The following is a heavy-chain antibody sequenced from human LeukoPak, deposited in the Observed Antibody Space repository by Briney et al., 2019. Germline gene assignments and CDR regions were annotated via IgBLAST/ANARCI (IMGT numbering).Heavy chain of an antibody. V-gene: IGHV1-2*02. CDR1: GYTFTGYY. J-gene: IGHJ4*02. CDR2: INPNSGGT. D-gene: IGHD6-13*01. CDR3: ARPSSTWWPTFDY. Sequence: ASVKVSCKASGYTFTGYYKHWVRQAPGQGLEWMGWINPNSGGTNYAQKFEGRVTMTRDTSISTAYMELSSLRSDDTAMYYCARPSSTWWPTFDYWGQGTLVTVSS.